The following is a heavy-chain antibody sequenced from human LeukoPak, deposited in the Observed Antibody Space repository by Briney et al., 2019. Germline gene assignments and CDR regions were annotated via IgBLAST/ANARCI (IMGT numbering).Heavy chain of an antibody. Sequence: ASVKVSCKASGYTFTSYGISWVRQAPGQGLEWMGWISAYNGNTNYAQKFQGRVTITADKSTSTAYMELSSLRSEDTAVYYCASGSGYDHYYYYGMDVWGQGTTVTVSS. J-gene: IGHJ6*02. V-gene: IGHV1-18*01. CDR2: ISAYNGNT. CDR1: GYTFTSYG. CDR3: ASGSGYDHYYYYGMDV. D-gene: IGHD3-22*01.